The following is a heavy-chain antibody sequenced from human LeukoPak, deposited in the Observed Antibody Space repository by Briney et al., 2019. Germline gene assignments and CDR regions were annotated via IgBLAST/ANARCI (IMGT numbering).Heavy chain of an antibody. Sequence: SGGSLRLSCAASGFTFSSYGMHWVRQAPGKGLEWVANIKQDGSEKYYVDSVKGRFTISRDNAKNSLYLQMNSLRAEDTAVYYCARALSFHASRIYYFDYWGQGTLVTVSS. CDR3: ARALSFHASRIYYFDY. J-gene: IGHJ4*02. CDR2: IKQDGSEK. V-gene: IGHV3-7*01. CDR1: GFTFSSYG. D-gene: IGHD2/OR15-2a*01.